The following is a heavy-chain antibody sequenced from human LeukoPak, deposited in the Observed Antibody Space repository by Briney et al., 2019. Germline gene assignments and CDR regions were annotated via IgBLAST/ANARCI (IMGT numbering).Heavy chain of an antibody. V-gene: IGHV3-49*04. CDR3: ARDPRITMIVVVPGGFDY. J-gene: IGHJ4*02. D-gene: IGHD3-22*01. CDR1: GFTFGDYA. CDR2: IRSKAYGGTT. Sequence: PGRSLRLSCTASGFTFGDYAMSWVRQAPGKGLEWVGFIRSKAYGGTTEYAASVKGRFTISRDNSKSTPYLQMNSLRAEDTAVYHCARDPRITMIVVVPGGFDYWGQGTLVTVSS.